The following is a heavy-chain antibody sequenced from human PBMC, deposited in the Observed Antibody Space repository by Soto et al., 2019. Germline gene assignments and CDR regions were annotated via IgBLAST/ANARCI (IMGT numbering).Heavy chain of an antibody. Sequence: QLQLQESGPGLVKPSETLSLTCTVSGGSISSSSYYWGWIRQPPGKGREWIGSFYYSGSTYYNPSRKSRVTISVDTSKNQFSLKLSSVTAADTAVYYCARLTDSKTPYYVVYWGQGTLVTVSS. D-gene: IGHD2-15*01. V-gene: IGHV4-39*01. J-gene: IGHJ4*02. CDR1: GGSISSSSYY. CDR3: ARLTDSKTPYYVVY. CDR2: FYYSGST.